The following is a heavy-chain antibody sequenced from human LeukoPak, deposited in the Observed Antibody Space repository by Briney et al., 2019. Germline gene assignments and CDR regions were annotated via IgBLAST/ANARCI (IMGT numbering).Heavy chain of an antibody. Sequence: SETLSLTCTVSVGSISSISYIWGWLRQPPAMRLEWTGSIFYSGSTYYNPSLKSRVTISVDTSKNQFSLKLSSVTAADTAVYYCARLPITGSGGRGLVNYWGQGTLVTVSS. CDR3: ARLPITGSGGRGLVNY. D-gene: IGHD1-20*01. CDR1: VGSISSISYI. J-gene: IGHJ4*02. V-gene: IGHV4-39*01. CDR2: IFYSGST.